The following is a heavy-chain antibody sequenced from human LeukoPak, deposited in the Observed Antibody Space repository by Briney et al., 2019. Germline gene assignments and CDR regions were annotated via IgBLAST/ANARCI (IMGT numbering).Heavy chain of an antibody. J-gene: IGHJ4*02. CDR3: AAERRGSSYYGGKEAFDQ. D-gene: IGHD4-23*01. Sequence: GGSLKLSCVASSFTFSNCWMSWVRQTPGRGLEWVANINEDGGEKHYADSVKGRFTITRDNAKNSLYLQINSLRDEDTAVYYCAAERRGSSYYGGKEAFDQWGQGTLVAVSS. V-gene: IGHV3-7*01. CDR2: INEDGGEK. CDR1: SFTFSNCW.